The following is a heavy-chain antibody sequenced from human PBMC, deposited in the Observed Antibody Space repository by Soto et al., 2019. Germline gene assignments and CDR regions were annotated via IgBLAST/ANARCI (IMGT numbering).Heavy chain of an antibody. D-gene: IGHD3-16*01. CDR3: AHTEDYVWGSIAFGI. V-gene: IGHV2-5*02. CDR2: IYWDDDK. CDR1: GFSLSTSGVG. Sequence: QITLKESGPTLVKPTQTLTLTCTFSGFSLSTSGVGVGWIRQPPGKALEWLALIYWDDDKRYSPSLKSRLTIPKDTSKNQVVLTMTHMDPVDTATYYCAHTEDYVWGSIAFGIWGQGTMVTVSS. J-gene: IGHJ3*02.